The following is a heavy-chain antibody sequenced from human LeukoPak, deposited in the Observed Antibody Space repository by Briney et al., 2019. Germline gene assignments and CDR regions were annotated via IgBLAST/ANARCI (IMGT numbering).Heavy chain of an antibody. CDR2: TRNKANSYTT. V-gene: IGHV3-72*01. Sequence: GGSLRLSCAASGFTLSDHYMDWVRQAPGKGLEWVGRTRNKANSYTTEYAASVKGRFTISRDDSKSSLSLQMDSLKIEDTAVYYCAKTLYVSGRYYFDYWDQGALVTVSS. J-gene: IGHJ4*02. CDR3: AKTLYVSGRYYFDY. CDR1: GFTLSDHY. D-gene: IGHD2/OR15-2a*01.